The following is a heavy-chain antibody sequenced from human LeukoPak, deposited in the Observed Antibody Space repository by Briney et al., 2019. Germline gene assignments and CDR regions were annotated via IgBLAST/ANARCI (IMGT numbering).Heavy chain of an antibody. V-gene: IGHV3-74*01. J-gene: IGHJ4*02. D-gene: IGHD3-22*01. CDR3: ARAGHYYDSSGYYLY. CDR1: GFTFSSYW. Sequence: PGGSLRLSCAASGFTFSSYWMHWVRQAPGKGLVWVSRIKSDGINTNYADSERGRFTISRDNAKNTLYLQMNSLRAEDTAVYYCARAGHYYDSSGYYLYWGQGTLVTVSS. CDR2: IKSDGINT.